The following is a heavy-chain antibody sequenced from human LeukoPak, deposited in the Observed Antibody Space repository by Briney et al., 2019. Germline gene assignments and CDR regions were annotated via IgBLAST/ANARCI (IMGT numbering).Heavy chain of an antibody. D-gene: IGHD2-15*01. CDR2: IYYRGGA. Sequence: PPETLSLTCTVSGGSISSHYWTWIRQPPGKGLEWIGYIYYRGGANYNPSLQSRVTISVDTSKNQFSLKLSSVTAADTAVYYCARGGRCSGGSCYYGYWGQGTLVTVSS. CDR1: GGSISSHY. CDR3: ARGGRCSGGSCYYGY. V-gene: IGHV4-59*11. J-gene: IGHJ4*02.